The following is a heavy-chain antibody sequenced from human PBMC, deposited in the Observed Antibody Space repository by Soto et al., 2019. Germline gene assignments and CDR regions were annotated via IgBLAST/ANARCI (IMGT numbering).Heavy chain of an antibody. D-gene: IGHD1-1*01. CDR2: ISTDNGNT. CDR3: ARGMYTIDY. J-gene: IGHJ4*02. Sequence: ASVKVSCKASGYTFTSSGISWVPQAPGQGLEWMGWISTDNGNTKYSQKFQGRVTITRDTSASTAYMELSSLRSEDTAVYYCARGMYTIDYWGQGTLVTVSS. V-gene: IGHV1-18*01. CDR1: GYTFTSSG.